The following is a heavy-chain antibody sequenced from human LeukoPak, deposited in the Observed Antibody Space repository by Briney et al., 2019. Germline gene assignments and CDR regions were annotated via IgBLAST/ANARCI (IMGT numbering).Heavy chain of an antibody. J-gene: IGHJ6*02. D-gene: IGHD4-11*01. CDR3: AKGLDRNFYYYYDMDV. CDR1: GFTFSSYA. Sequence: GGSLRLSCAASGFTFSSYAISWVRQAPGKGLEWVSAISGSGGSTYYADSVKGRFTISRDNSKNTLYLQMNSLRAEDTAVYYCAKGLDRNFYYYYDMDVWGQATTVT. CDR2: ISGSGGST. V-gene: IGHV3-23*01.